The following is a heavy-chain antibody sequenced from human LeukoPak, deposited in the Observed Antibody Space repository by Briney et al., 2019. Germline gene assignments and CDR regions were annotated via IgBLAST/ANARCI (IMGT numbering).Heavy chain of an antibody. D-gene: IGHD5-24*01. V-gene: IGHV5-51*03. CDR1: GYNFTSYW. CDR3: ASRKKGMATAGFDY. CDR2: IFPGDSDT. Sequence: GESLKISCKGSGYNFTSYWTGWVRQMPGKSLERMGIIFPGDSDTRYSPSFQGQVTISAEKSISTAYLQWSSLKASDTALYYCASRKKGMATAGFDYWGQGTLVTVSS. J-gene: IGHJ4*02.